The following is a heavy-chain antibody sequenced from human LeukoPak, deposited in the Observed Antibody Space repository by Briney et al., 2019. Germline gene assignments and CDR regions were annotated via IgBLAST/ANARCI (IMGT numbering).Heavy chain of an antibody. CDR2: IHPSTGNP. V-gene: IGHV7-4-1*02. CDR1: GYTFTNYA. CDR3: ARAYQRLGELSLPDY. J-gene: IGHJ4*02. D-gene: IGHD3-16*02. Sequence: ASVKVSCKASGYTFTNYAMNWVRQAPGQGLEWMGWIHPSTGNPTYAQDFTGRFVFSLDTSVSTTYLQISSLKAEDTAVYYCARAYQRLGELSLPDYWGQGTLVTVSS.